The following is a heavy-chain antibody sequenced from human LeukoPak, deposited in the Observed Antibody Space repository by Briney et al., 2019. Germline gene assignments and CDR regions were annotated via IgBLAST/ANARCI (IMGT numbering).Heavy chain of an antibody. V-gene: IGHV3-23*01. CDR1: GFTFSSCA. J-gene: IGHJ4*02. Sequence: PGGSLRLSCAASGFTFSSCAMSWVRQPPGKGLEWVSAISGSGGNTYYADSVKGRFTISRDNSKNTLYLQMNSLRAEDTAVYYCAKGPLTEVAGTTWDYWGQGALVTVSS. D-gene: IGHD6-19*01. CDR3: AKGPLTEVAGTTWDY. CDR2: ISGSGGNT.